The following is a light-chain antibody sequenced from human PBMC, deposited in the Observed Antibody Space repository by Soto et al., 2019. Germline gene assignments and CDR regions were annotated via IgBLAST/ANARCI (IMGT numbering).Light chain of an antibody. CDR3: QQYDSSPRT. Sequence: ELVLTQSQGTLSLSPGERATLSCRASQSLSSRNLAWYQQKPGQAPRTLIYGVSSRDTGIPDRFSGSGSGTDFTLTISRLEPEDFEVYYCQQYDSSPRTFGQGTQVDIK. CDR2: GVS. J-gene: IGKJ1*01. CDR1: QSLSSRN. V-gene: IGKV3-20*01.